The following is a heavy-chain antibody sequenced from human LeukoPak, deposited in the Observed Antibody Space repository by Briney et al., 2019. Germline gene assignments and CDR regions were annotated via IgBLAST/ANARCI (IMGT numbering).Heavy chain of an antibody. Sequence: GGSLRLSCAASGFTFSSYAMSWVRQAPGKGLEWVSAISGSGGSTYYADSVKGRFTISRDNSKNTLYLQMNSLRAEDTAVYYCARGAGYYDILTGYSDFDYWGQGTLVTVSS. CDR2: ISGSGGST. D-gene: IGHD3-9*01. V-gene: IGHV3-23*01. CDR3: ARGAGYYDILTGYSDFDY. CDR1: GFTFSSYA. J-gene: IGHJ4*02.